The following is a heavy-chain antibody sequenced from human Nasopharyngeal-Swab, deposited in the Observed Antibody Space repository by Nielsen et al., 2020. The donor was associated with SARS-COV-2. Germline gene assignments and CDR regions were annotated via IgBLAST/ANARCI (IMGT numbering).Heavy chain of an antibody. Sequence: SETLSHTCTVSGGSISSGGYYWSWIRQHPGKGLEWIGYIYYSGSTYYNPSLKSRVTISVDTSKNQFSLKLSSVTAADTAVYYCAKLNGIAAAGTGWFDPWGQGTLVTVSS. V-gene: IGHV4-31*03. J-gene: IGHJ5*02. CDR3: AKLNGIAAAGTGWFDP. D-gene: IGHD6-13*01. CDR1: GGSISSGGYY. CDR2: IYYSGST.